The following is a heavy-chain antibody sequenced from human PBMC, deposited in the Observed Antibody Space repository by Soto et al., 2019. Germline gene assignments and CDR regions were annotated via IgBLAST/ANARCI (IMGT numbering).Heavy chain of an antibody. D-gene: IGHD6-13*01. CDR3: AKGEQPIY. CDR2: ISYDGSNK. CDR1: GFTFSSYG. Sequence: QVQLVESGGGVVQPGRSLRLSCAASGFTFSSYGMHWVRQAPGKGLEWVAVISYDGSNKYYADSVKGQFTISRDNSKNTLYLQMNSLRAEDTAVYYCAKGEQPIYWGQGTLVTVSS. J-gene: IGHJ4*02. V-gene: IGHV3-30*18.